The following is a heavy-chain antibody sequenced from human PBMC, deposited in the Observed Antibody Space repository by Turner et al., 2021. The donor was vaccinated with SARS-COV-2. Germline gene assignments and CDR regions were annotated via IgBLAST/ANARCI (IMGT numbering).Heavy chain of an antibody. CDR3: ARLVDTLDCYYGMDV. V-gene: IGHV4-39*01. D-gene: IGHD5-18*01. J-gene: IGHJ6*02. Sequence: QLQLQESGPGLVKPSETLSLTCTVSGGSISSSSFYWGWIRQPPGKGLEWIGSIFYSGSTYYNPSLKSRVTISVDTSKNQFSLKLSSVTAADTAVYYCARLVDTLDCYYGMDVWGQGTTVTVS. CDR2: IFYSGST. CDR1: GGSISSSSFY.